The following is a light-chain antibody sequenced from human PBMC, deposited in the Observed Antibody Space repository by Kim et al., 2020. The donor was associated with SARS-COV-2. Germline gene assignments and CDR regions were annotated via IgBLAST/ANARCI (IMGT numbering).Light chain of an antibody. V-gene: IGLV6-57*03. J-gene: IGLJ2*01. Sequence: GTTVTISCTRSSGSIDDNYVQWYQQRPGGVPTAVMYEDDQRPSGVSDRFSGSIDNSSNSASLTISGLKTEDEADYYCQSYNRSNVVFGGGTQLTVL. CDR3: QSYNRSNVV. CDR1: SGSIDDNY. CDR2: EDD.